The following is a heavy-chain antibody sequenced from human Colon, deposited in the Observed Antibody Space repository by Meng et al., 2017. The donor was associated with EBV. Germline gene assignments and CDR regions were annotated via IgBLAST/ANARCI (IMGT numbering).Heavy chain of an antibody. D-gene: IGHD5-12*01. CDR1: GGSISSGDYY. J-gene: IGHJ4*02. Sequence: QVQLQEPGPGPVKPSQTLSLTCTVSGGSISSGDYYWSWIRQPPGKGLEWIGYIYYSGSTYYNPSLKSRVTISVDTSKNQFSLKLSSVTAADTAVYYCARDRGGLGAFDYWGQGTLVTVSS. CDR3: ARDRGGLGAFDY. CDR2: IYYSGST. V-gene: IGHV4-30-4*01.